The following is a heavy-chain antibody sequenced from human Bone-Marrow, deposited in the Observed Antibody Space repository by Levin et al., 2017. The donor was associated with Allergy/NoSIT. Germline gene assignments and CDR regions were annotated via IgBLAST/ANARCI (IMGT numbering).Heavy chain of an antibody. V-gene: IGHV3-23*01. D-gene: IGHD6-19*01. CDR2: ISGPGDNT. J-gene: IGHJ3*01. CDR3: AKDMEKQLLYLSECQDAFDF. Sequence: GGSLRLSCAASGFTVSNFAMTWVRQAPGKGLEWVATISGPGDNTYYTDSVKGRFTISRDNSKNTLYVQMDSLRAEDTAAYYCAKDMEKQLLYLSECQDAFDFWGQGTMVTVSS. CDR1: GFTVSNFA.